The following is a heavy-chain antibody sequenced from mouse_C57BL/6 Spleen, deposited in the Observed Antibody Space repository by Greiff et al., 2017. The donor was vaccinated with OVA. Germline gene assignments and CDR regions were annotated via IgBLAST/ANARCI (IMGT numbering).Heavy chain of an antibody. Sequence: VQLKESGAELVRPGSSVKMSCKTSGYTFTSYGINWVKQRPGQGLEWIGYIYIGNGYTEYNEKFKGKATLTSDTSSSTAYMQLSSLTSEDSAIYFCARGPRSYYSNGEYFDVWGTGTTVTVSS. CDR1: GYTFTSYG. CDR2: IYIGNGYT. V-gene: IGHV1-58*01. CDR3: ARGPRSYYSNGEYFDV. J-gene: IGHJ1*03. D-gene: IGHD2-5*01.